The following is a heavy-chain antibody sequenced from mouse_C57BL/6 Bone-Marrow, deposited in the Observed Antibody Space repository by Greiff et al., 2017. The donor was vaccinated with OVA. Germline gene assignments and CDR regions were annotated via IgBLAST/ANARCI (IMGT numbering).Heavy chain of an antibody. V-gene: IGHV1-50*01. Sequence: VQLQQPGAELVKPGASVKLSCKASGYTFNSYWMQWAKQRPGQGLEWIGEIDPSDSYTNYNQKFKGKATLTVYTSSSTAYMQLSSLTSEDSAGYYCAIAVFAYWGQGALVTVSA. CDR3: AIAVFAY. CDR1: GYTFNSYW. CDR2: IDPSDSYT. J-gene: IGHJ3*01.